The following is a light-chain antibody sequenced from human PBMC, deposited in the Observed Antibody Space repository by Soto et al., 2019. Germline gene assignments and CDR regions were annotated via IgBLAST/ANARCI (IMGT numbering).Light chain of an antibody. CDR1: QDISSY. J-gene: IGKJ1*01. V-gene: IGKV1-9*01. CDR2: SAS. CDR3: QQLNRFPRT. Sequence: DIQLTQSPSFLSASVGDRVTITCRASQDISSYFAWYQQRPGKVPRFLTHSASTLQSGVASRFSATGSGTTFTLTISSLQPEDIATYYCQQLNRFPRTFGQGTKVEV.